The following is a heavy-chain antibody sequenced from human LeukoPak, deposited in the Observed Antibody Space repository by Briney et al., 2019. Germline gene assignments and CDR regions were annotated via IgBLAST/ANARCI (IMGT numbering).Heavy chain of an antibody. D-gene: IGHD1-26*01. CDR1: GYTFTGYY. CDR2: INPNSGGT. CDR3: GRSRASVGTSTYSDY. Sequence: GASVKVSCKASGYTFTGYYMHWVRQAPGQGLEWMGWINPNSGGTNYAQKFQGRVTMTRDTSISTAYMELSRLRSDDTAVYYCGRSRASVGTSTYSDYWGQGTLVTVSS. V-gene: IGHV1-2*02. J-gene: IGHJ4*02.